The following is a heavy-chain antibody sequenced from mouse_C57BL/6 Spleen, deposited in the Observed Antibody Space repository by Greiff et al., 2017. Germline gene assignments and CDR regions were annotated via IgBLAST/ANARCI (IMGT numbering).Heavy chain of an antibody. J-gene: IGHJ2*01. Sequence: QVQLKQSGAELMKPGASVKLSCKATGYTFTGYWIEWVKQRPGHGLEWIGEILPGSGSTNYNEKFKGKATFTAATSSNTTYMQLSSLTSEDSAIYNCSRFSNSRGYYGYWGHVATLTVAS. CDR3: SRFSNSRGYYGY. CDR1: GYTFTGYW. CDR2: ILPGSGST. V-gene: IGHV1-9*01. D-gene: IGHD2-5*01.